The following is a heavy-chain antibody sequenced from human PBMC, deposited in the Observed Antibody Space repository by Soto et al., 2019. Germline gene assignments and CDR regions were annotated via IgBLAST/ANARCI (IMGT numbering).Heavy chain of an antibody. J-gene: IGHJ6*02. V-gene: IGHV4-34*01. CDR3: ATSSYSSGWYPRNTYGLDV. CDR2: INHSGST. Sequence: KPSETLSLTCAVYGGSFSGYYWSWIRQPPGKWLEWIGEINHSGSTNYNPSLKSRVTISVDTSKNQFSLKLSSVTAADTAVYYCATSSYSSGWYPRNTYGLDVWGQGXTVTVYS. D-gene: IGHD6-19*01. CDR1: GGSFSGYY.